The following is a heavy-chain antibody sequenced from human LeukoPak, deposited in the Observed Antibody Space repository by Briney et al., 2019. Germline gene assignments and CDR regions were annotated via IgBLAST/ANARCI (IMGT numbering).Heavy chain of an antibody. J-gene: IGHJ5*02. CDR2: IYPGDSDT. V-gene: IGHV5-51*01. CDR3: ARLLDLVSYNWFDP. CDR1: GYSFTSYW. D-gene: IGHD1-1*01. Sequence: ASVKISCKGSGYSFTSYWIGWVRQMPGKGLEWMGIIYPGDSDTRYSPSFQGQVTISADKSISTAYLQWSSLKASDTAMYYCARLLDLVSYNWFDPWGQGTLVTVSS.